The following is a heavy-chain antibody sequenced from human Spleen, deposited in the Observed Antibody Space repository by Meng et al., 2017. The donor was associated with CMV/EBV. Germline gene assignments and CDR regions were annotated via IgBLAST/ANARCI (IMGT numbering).Heavy chain of an antibody. CDR3: AKSPQYVLRFLEWLYFDY. CDR1: GFTFSSYW. J-gene: IGHJ4*02. D-gene: IGHD3-3*01. CDR2: ISGTGHTT. Sequence: GESLKISCAASGFTFSSYWMHWVRQAPGKGLEWVSAISGTGHTTYYADSVKGRFTISRDNSKSTLFLQMNSLGADDTAVYYCAKSPQYVLRFLEWLYFDYWGQGTLVTVSS. V-gene: IGHV3-23*01.